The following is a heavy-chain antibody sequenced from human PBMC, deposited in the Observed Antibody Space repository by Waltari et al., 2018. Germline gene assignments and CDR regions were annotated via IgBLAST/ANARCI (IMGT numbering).Heavy chain of an antibody. D-gene: IGHD2-8*01. CDR3: ARLKLYGGVDY. Sequence: QLQLQESGPGLVKPSETLSLTCTVSGGSISRSSHSWGWIRQPPGKGLDWIGSIYYSGSTYYNPSLKSRVTISVDTSKNQFSLKLSSVTAADTAVYYCARLKLYGGVDYWGQGTLVTVSS. CDR2: IYYSGST. V-gene: IGHV4-39*01. J-gene: IGHJ4*02. CDR1: GGSISRSSHS.